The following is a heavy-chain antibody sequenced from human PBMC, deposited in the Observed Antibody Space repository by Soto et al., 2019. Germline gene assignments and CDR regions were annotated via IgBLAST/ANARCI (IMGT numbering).Heavy chain of an antibody. Sequence: QVQLVQSGAEVKKPGSSVKVSCKASGGTFSSYTISWVRQAPGQGLEWMGRIIPILGIANYAQKFQGRVTITADKSTSTAYRELSSLRSEDTAVYYCARSAPRTYYGWGSYHSWFDPWGQGTLVTVSS. CDR1: GGTFSSYT. J-gene: IGHJ5*02. D-gene: IGHD3-10*01. CDR3: ARSAPRTYYGWGSYHSWFDP. CDR2: IIPILGIA. V-gene: IGHV1-69*02.